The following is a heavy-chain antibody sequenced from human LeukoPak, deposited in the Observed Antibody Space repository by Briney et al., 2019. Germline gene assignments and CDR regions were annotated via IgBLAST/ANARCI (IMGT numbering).Heavy chain of an antibody. J-gene: IGHJ4*02. CDR3: ARAPYYYDSSGTRFDY. CDR1: GGSFSNYY. CDR2: INHSGSA. V-gene: IGHV4-34*01. Sequence: SETLSLTCAVYGGSFSNYYWTWIRQPPGKGLEWIGEINHSGSARYNPSLKSRVIISVDTSKNQFSLKLSSVTAADTAVYYCARAPYYYDSSGTRFDYWGQGTLVTVSS. D-gene: IGHD3-22*01.